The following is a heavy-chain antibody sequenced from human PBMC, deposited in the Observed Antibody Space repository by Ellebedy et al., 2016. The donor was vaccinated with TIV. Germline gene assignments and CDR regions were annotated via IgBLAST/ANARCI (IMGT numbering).Heavy chain of an antibody. CDR1: GYSFTDYH. Sequence: ASVKVSCKTSGYSFTDYHIHWMRQAPGQGLEWMGWIYPNSGDTKYAQKFQGRVTMTRDTSITTAYMELKRLTSDDTATYYCASVTFSSLSPFDYWGQGTLVTVSS. V-gene: IGHV1-2*02. J-gene: IGHJ4*02. CDR3: ASVTFSSLSPFDY. CDR2: IYPNSGDT. D-gene: IGHD2-2*01.